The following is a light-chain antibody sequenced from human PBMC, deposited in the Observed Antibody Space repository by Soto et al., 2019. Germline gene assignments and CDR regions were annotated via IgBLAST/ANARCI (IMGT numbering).Light chain of an antibody. CDR2: EGS. CDR3: CSYAGSYNYV. J-gene: IGLJ1*01. Sequence: QSALTQPASVSGSPGQSITISCTGTSSDVGSYNLVSWYQQHPGKAPKLMIYEGSKRPSGVSNRFSGSKSGNTASLTISGLQAEDDADYYCCSYAGSYNYVFGTGTKLTVL. V-gene: IGLV2-23*01. CDR1: SSDVGSYNL.